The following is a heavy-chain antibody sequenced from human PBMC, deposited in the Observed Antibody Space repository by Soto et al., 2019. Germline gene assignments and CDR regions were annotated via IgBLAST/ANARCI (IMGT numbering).Heavy chain of an antibody. V-gene: IGHV3-23*04. J-gene: IGHJ4*02. CDR1: GFIFSTYA. D-gene: IGHD5-12*01. CDR3: ADILGGGRDYFDY. Sequence: EVQLVESGGGLVQPGGSLRLSCAASGFIFSTYAMRWVRQAPGKGLEWIAAISGSGDTKYYADSVRGRFTISRDNSKNTLFLQMNSLTVEDTAVYYCADILGGGRDYFDYWGQGTLVTVST. CDR2: ISGSGDTK.